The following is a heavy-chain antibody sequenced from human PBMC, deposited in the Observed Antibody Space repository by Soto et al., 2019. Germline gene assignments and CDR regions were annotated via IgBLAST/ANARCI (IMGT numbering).Heavy chain of an antibody. Sequence: ASVEVSCKASGDTFTSYGISWVRQAPGQGLEWMGWISAYNGNTNYAQKLQGRVTMTTDTSTSTAYMELRSLRSDDTAVYYCARVLVTPYYYDSSGYFAAPNDPWGQGTLVTVSS. D-gene: IGHD3-22*01. CDR3: ARVLVTPYYYDSSGYFAAPNDP. CDR1: GDTFTSYG. J-gene: IGHJ5*02. V-gene: IGHV1-18*01. CDR2: ISAYNGNT.